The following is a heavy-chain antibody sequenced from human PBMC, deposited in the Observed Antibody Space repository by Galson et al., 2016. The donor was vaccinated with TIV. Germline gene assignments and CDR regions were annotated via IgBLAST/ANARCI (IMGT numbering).Heavy chain of an antibody. J-gene: IGHJ6*02. D-gene: IGHD4-17*01. CDR1: GYAIKSGYY. Sequence: TLSLTCAVSGYAIKSGYYWGWIRQPPGKGLQWIGSIYESGTTYCNPSLKSRLTMSVDTSKNQFSLKLSSVTAADTAVYYCVREGSTVTMHHYFGMDVWGQGTSVTVSS. V-gene: IGHV4-38-2*02. CDR2: IYESGTT. CDR3: VREGSTVTMHHYFGMDV.